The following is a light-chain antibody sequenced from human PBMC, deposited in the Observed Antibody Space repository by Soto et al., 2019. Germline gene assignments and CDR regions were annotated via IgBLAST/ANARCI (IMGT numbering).Light chain of an antibody. V-gene: IGKV1-6*01. CDR3: LQHSSFPFT. CDR2: AAS. CDR1: QDIRND. Sequence: AIQMTQSPSSLSASVGDRVTITCRASQDIRNDLVWYQQKPGKAPKLLIYAASSLQSGVPSRFSGSGSGTDFTLTISSLQPEDFATYSCLQHSSFPFTFGQGTELRVK. J-gene: IGKJ2*01.